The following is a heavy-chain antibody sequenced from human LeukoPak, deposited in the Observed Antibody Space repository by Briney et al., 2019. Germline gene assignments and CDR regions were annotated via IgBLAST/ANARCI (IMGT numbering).Heavy chain of an antibody. V-gene: IGHV3-23*01. J-gene: IGHJ4*02. CDR1: GFTYSSYA. CDR2: ISGSGGST. Sequence: PGGSLRLSCAASGFTYSSYAMSWVRQAPGKGLEWVSAISGSGGSTYYADSVKGRFTISRDNSKNTLYLQMNSLRAEDTAVYYCAKAHGDHFSVPPSFFDYWGQGTLVTVSS. CDR3: AKAHGDHFSVPPSFFDY. D-gene: IGHD4-17*01.